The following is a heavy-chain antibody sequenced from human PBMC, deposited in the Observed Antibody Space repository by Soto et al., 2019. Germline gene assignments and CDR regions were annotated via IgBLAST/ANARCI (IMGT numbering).Heavy chain of an antibody. Sequence: QVQLVQSGAEVKKPGASVKVSCKASGYTFTSYAMHWVRQAPGQRLEWMGWINAGNGNTKYSQKFQGRVTITRDTYASTAYMELSSMRSEDTAVYYCARRDQLCPGDYWGQGTLVTVSS. CDR2: INAGNGNT. CDR3: ARRDQLCPGDY. D-gene: IGHD1-1*01. V-gene: IGHV1-3*01. J-gene: IGHJ4*02. CDR1: GYTFTSYA.